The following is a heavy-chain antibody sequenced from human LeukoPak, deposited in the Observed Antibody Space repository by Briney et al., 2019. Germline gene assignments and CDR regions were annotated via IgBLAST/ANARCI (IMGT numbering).Heavy chain of an antibody. CDR3: ARGGLGYCSSTSCYGMDV. Sequence: PSETLSLTCAVYGGSFFGYNSSWIRQPPGKGLEWIGEINHSGSTNHNPSLKSRVAMSVATTKNRFSLKLSSGTAADTAVYYCARGGLGYCSSTSCYGMDVWGKGTTVTVSS. J-gene: IGHJ6*04. CDR2: INHSGST. D-gene: IGHD2-2*01. V-gene: IGHV4-34*01. CDR1: GGSFFGYN.